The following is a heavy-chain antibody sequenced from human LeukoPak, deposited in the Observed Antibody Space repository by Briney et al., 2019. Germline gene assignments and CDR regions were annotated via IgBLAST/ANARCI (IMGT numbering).Heavy chain of an antibody. CDR2: INPSGGST. CDR3: ARDSYCSGGSCYSRLNY. V-gene: IGHV1-46*01. J-gene: IGHJ4*02. D-gene: IGHD2-15*01. Sequence: ASVKVSCKASGYTFTSYYMHWVRQAPGQGVEWMGIINPSGGSTSHAQKFQGRVTMTKDTSTSTVYMELSSLRSEDTAVYYCARDSYCSGGSCYSRLNYWGQGTLVTVSS. CDR1: GYTFTSYY.